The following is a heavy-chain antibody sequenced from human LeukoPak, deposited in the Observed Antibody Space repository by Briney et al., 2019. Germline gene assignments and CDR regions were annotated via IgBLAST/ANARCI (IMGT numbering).Heavy chain of an antibody. CDR1: GFTFSSYW. Sequence: PGGTLRLSCAASGFTFSSYWMHWVRQAPGKGLVWVSRINSDGSFTNYADSVGARFTISRDNAKNTLYLQMNSLRAEDTAVYYCARGGGWTGARKDFDYWGQGTLVTVSS. J-gene: IGHJ4*02. D-gene: IGHD3/OR15-3a*01. CDR3: ARGGGWTGARKDFDY. CDR2: INSDGSFT. V-gene: IGHV3-74*01.